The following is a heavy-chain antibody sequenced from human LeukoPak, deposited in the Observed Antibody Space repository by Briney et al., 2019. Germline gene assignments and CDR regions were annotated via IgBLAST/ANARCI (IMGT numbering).Heavy chain of an antibody. D-gene: IGHD5-18*01. CDR2: IRYDGSNK. V-gene: IGHV3-30*02. J-gene: IGHJ4*02. CDR3: AKGSGYSYGYDYFDY. CDR1: GFTFSSYG. Sequence: GGSLRLSCAASGFTFSSYGMHWVRQAPGKGLEWVAFIRYDGSNKYYAGSVKGRFTISRDNSKNTLYLQMNSLRAEDTAVYYCAKGSGYSYGYDYFDYWGQGTLVTVSS.